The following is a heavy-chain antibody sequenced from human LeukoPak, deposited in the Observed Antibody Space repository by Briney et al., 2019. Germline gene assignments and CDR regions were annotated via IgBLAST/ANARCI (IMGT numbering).Heavy chain of an antibody. J-gene: IGHJ4*02. Sequence: PSETLSLTCTVSGGYINSHYWGWIRQPPGKVLEYIGYISYTGSAIYSPSLESRVTISIDTSKKQFSLNLRSVNTADTAVYYCARVDLGGSGYFFGLWGQGALVTVSS. CDR1: GGYINSHY. CDR3: ARVDLGGSGYFFGL. V-gene: IGHV4-59*11. CDR2: ISYTGSA. D-gene: IGHD3-22*01.